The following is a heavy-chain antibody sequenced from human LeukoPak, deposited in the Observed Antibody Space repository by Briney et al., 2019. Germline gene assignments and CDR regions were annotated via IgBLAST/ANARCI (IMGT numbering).Heavy chain of an antibody. Sequence: SVKVSCKASGGTFSSYAISWVRQAPGQGLEWMGGIIPIFGTANYAQKFQGRVTITTDESTSTAYMELSSLRSEDTAVYYCARGNISPYSSLDFDYWGQGTLVTVSS. V-gene: IGHV1-69*05. J-gene: IGHJ4*02. CDR2: IIPIFGTA. CDR1: GGTFSSYA. CDR3: ARGNISPYSSLDFDY. D-gene: IGHD6-19*01.